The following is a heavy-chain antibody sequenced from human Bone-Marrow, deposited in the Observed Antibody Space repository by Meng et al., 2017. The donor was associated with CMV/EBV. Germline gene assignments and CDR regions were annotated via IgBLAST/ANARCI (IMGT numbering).Heavy chain of an antibody. CDR3: TTYDLGYCSSTSCYGGNWFDP. V-gene: IGHV3-15*07. D-gene: IGHD2-2*01. CDR2: IKSKTDGGTT. CDR1: AV. J-gene: IGHJ5*02. Sequence: AVMNWVRQAPGKGLECVGRIKSKTDGGTTDYAAPVKGRFTISRDDSKNTLYLQINSLKTEDTAIYYCTTYDLGYCSSTSCYGGNWFDPWGQGTLVTVSS.